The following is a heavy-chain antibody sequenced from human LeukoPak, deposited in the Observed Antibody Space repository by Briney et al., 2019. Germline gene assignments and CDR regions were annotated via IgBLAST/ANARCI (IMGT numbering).Heavy chain of an antibody. V-gene: IGHV3-30*02. D-gene: IGHD6-6*01. Sequence: PGGSLRLSCAASGFTFSSYDMYWVRQAPGKGLDWVAFVRYDGSQKYYADSVKGRFTISRDNAKNSLYLQMNSLRAEDTAVYYCARDLGGMSSSSVWGQGALVTVSS. CDR2: VRYDGSQK. CDR3: ARDLGGMSSSSV. CDR1: GFTFSSYD. J-gene: IGHJ4*02.